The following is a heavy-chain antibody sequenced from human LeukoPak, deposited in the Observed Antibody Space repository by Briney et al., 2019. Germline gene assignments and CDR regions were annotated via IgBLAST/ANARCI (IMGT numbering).Heavy chain of an antibody. CDR2: IYYSGST. V-gene: IGHV4-31*03. J-gene: IGHJ4*02. Sequence: SQTLSLTCTVSGGFISSGGYYWSWIRQHPGKGLEWIGFIYYSGSTYYNPSLKSRVTISVDTSKNQFSLKLSSVTAADTAVYYCARARLGIAAAGTDHFDYWGQGTLVTVSS. CDR3: ARARLGIAAAGTDHFDY. D-gene: IGHD6-13*01. CDR1: GGFISSGGYY.